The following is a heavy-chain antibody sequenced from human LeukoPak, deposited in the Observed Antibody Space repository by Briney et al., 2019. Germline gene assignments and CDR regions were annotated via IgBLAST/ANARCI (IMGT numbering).Heavy chain of an antibody. CDR3: ARGGGSFYNY. V-gene: IGHV3-7*04. CDR2: IKQDGSER. J-gene: IGHJ4*02. D-gene: IGHD2-15*01. Sequence: GGSLRLSCAASGFTFSDYYMSWIRQAPGKGLEWVANIKQDGSERYYVDSVKGRFTISRDNAKNSLYLQMNSLRVEDTAVYYCARGGGSFYNYWGQGTLVTVSS. CDR1: GFTFSDYY.